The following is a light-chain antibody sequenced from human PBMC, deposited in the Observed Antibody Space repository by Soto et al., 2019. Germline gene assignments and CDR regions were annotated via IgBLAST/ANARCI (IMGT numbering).Light chain of an antibody. CDR2: GAA. Sequence: EIVLTQSPATLSLSPGERATLSCRASPSVSRYLAWYQHKPGQAPRLLIYGAASRATGIPPRFSGSGSGTVFTLTISTLVPEDSAVYYCQLRQRWPITCCQETRMEIK. CDR3: QLRQRWPIT. V-gene: IGKV3-11*01. CDR1: PSVSRY. J-gene: IGKJ5*01.